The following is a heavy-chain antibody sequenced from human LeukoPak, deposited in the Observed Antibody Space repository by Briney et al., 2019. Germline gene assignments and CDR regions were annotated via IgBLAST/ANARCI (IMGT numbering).Heavy chain of an antibody. CDR1: GFTFSTYW. CDR3: ARGRYYLDS. D-gene: IGHD4-17*01. J-gene: IGHJ4*02. V-gene: IGHV3-74*01. Sequence: GGSLRLSCAASGFTFSTYWMHWVRQAPGKGLVWVSRFNSDGRSAYYADSVKGRFTISRDNAKNTLYLQMNSLRAEDTAVYYCARGRYYLDSWGQGTLVAVSS. CDR2: FNSDGRSA.